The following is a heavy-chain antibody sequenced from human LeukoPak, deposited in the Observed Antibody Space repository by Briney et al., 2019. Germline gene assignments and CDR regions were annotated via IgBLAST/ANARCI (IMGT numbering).Heavy chain of an antibody. Sequence: GGSLRLSCAASGFTFSSYSMNWVRQAPGKGLEWVSGIIGGGGSTYYADSVKGRFTISRDNSKNTLYLQMNSLRAEDTAIYYCAKARPFCSGGTCYSGLFDYWGQGTLVTVSS. J-gene: IGHJ4*02. CDR3: AKARPFCSGGTCYSGLFDY. CDR2: IIGGGGST. D-gene: IGHD2-15*01. CDR1: GFTFSSYS. V-gene: IGHV3-23*01.